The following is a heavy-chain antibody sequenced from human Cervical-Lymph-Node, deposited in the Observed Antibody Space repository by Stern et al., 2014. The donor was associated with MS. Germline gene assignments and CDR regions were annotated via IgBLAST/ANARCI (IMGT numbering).Heavy chain of an antibody. Sequence: QLQLQESGPGLVKPSQTLSLTCTVSGGSISSGGYYLSWIRQHPGEGLEWIGYIYYTGSTYYNPSLKSRVTISVDRSKNQVSLKLSSVTAADTAVYYCARGGYYDSGGYPMHYFDYWGQGALVAVSS. V-gene: IGHV4-31*03. CDR1: GGSISSGGYY. J-gene: IGHJ4*02. D-gene: IGHD3-22*01. CDR2: IYYTGST. CDR3: ARGGYYDSGGYPMHYFDY.